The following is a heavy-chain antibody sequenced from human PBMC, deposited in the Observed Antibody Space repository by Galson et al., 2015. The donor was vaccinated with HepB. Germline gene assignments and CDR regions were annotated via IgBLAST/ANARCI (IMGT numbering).Heavy chain of an antibody. CDR3: ARDGHDAFDI. J-gene: IGHJ3*02. CDR1: GFTFNTYS. Sequence: SLRLSCAASGFTFNTYSMNWVRQAPGKGLEWVSSISGGSTYISYADSVKGRFTISRDNAKNSLYLQMNSLRAKDTAVYYCARDGHDAFDIWGQGTMVTVSS. V-gene: IGHV3-21*06. CDR2: ISGGSTYI.